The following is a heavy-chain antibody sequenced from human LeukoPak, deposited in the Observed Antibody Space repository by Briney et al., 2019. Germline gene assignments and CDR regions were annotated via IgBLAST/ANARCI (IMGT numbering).Heavy chain of an antibody. D-gene: IGHD3-22*01. Sequence: PSETLILTCAVYGGSFSGYYWSWIRQPPGKGLEWIEEINHSGTTNYNPSLKSRVTMSVDTSKNQFSLKLSSVTAADTAVYYCARALRSYYYDNSAFTAYYYYYMDVWGKGTTVTISS. J-gene: IGHJ6*03. V-gene: IGHV4-34*01. CDR2: INHSGTT. CDR1: GGSFSGYY. CDR3: ARALRSYYYDNSAFTAYYYYYMDV.